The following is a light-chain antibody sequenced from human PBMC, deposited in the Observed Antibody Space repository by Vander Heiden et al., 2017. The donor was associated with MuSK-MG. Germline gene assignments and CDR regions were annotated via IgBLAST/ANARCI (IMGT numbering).Light chain of an antibody. V-gene: IGKV1-33*01. J-gene: IGKJ2*01. Sequence: DIQMTQSPSSLSASVGDRVTITCQASQDISNYLNWYQQKPGKAPKLLIYDASNLETGVSSRFSGSGSGTDFTFTISSLQPEDIATYYCQQYDNLPPPYTFGQGTKLEIK. CDR2: DAS. CDR1: QDISNY. CDR3: QQYDNLPPPYT.